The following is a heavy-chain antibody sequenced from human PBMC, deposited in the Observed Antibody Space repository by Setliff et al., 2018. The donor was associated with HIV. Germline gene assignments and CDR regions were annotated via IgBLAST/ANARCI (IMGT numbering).Heavy chain of an antibody. D-gene: IGHD3-22*01. CDR2: IYWNDDK. J-gene: IGHJ4*02. CDR1: GFSLSTSGVG. Sequence: GSGPTLVNPTQTLTLTCTFSGFSLSTSGVGVGWIRQPPGKALEWLALIYWNDDKRYSPSLKSRLTITKDTSNNQVVLTMTNMDPVDTATYYCAHRLSYYDTSGYYSYYFDYWGQGTLVTVSS. CDR3: AHRLSYYDTSGYYSYYFDY. V-gene: IGHV2-5*01.